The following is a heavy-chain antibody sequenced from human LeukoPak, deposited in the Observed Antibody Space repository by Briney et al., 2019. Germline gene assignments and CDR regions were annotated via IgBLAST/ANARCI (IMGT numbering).Heavy chain of an antibody. D-gene: IGHD2-15*01. J-gene: IGHJ4*02. CDR2: IFYDGSNK. V-gene: IGHV3-33*01. Sequence: PGGSLRLSCAASGFTFRNYGMHWVRQPPGKGLEWVAIIFYDGSNKYYADSVRGRFTISRDNSKSTLYLQMNSLRVEDTAVYYCASGRGSGGSHTSYFDYWGQGTPVTLSS. CDR1: GFTFRNYG. CDR3: ASGRGSGGSHTSYFDY.